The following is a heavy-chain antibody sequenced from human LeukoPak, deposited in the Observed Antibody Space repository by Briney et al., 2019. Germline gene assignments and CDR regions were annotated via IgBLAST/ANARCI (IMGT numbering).Heavy chain of an antibody. CDR2: IYHSGST. Sequence: SETLSLTCTVSGGSISSGGYYWSWIRQPPGKGLEWIGYIYHSGSTYYNPSLKSRVTISVDRSKNQFSLKLSSVTAADTAVYYCARASIVVVPAAIKGVGENWFDPWGQGTLVTVSS. CDR3: ARASIVVVPAAIKGVGENWFDP. D-gene: IGHD2-2*02. J-gene: IGHJ5*02. V-gene: IGHV4-30-2*01. CDR1: GGSISSGGYY.